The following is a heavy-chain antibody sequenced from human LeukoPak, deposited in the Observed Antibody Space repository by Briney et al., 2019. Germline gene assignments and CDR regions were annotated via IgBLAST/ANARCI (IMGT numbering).Heavy chain of an antibody. CDR2: IYCSGST. CDR3: ARVDIVATDYYGMDV. V-gene: IGHV4-61*01. D-gene: IGHD5-12*01. Sequence: SETLSLTCTVSGGSVRSGRYYWSLIRQPPGKGLEWVGYIYCSGSTNYDPSLKSRVTISVDTSKNQFSLKLSSVTAADTAVYYCARVDIVATDYYGMDVWGQGTTVTVSS. CDR1: GGSVRSGRYY. J-gene: IGHJ6*02.